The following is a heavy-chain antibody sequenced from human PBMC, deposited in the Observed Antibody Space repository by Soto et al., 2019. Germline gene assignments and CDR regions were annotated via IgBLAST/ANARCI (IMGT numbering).Heavy chain of an antibody. J-gene: IGHJ6*02. CDR1: GGSTSSYY. CDR2: IYYSGST. D-gene: IGHD2-15*01. V-gene: IGHV4-59*01. Sequence: SETLSLTCTVSGGSTSSYYWSWIRQPPGKGLEWIGYIYYSGSTNYNPSLKSRVTISVDTSKNQFSLKLSSVTAADTAVYYCARDHSALCMDVWGQGTTVTVSS. CDR3: ARDHSALCMDV.